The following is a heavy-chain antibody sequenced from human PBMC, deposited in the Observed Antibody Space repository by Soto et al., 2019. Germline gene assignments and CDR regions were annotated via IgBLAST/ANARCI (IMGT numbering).Heavy chain of an antibody. CDR3: ARGEFLSYDDY. V-gene: IGHV1-3*01. CDR2: INAGNGNT. CDR1: GYTFAIYA. Sequence: GASVEVCCKASGYTFAIYARQWVRQAPGQRLEWMGWINAGNGNTKYSQKFQGRVTITRDTSASTAYMELSSLRSEDTAVYYCARGEFLSYDDYWGQGTLVTVSS. D-gene: IGHD3-16*01. J-gene: IGHJ4*02.